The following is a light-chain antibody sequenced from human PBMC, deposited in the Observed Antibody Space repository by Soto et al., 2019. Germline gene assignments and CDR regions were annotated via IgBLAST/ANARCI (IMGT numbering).Light chain of an antibody. Sequence: QSVLTQPPSASGTPGQRVTISCSGSSSNLGTNYVYWYQQLPGTAPKLLIYTNSQRPSGVPERFSGSKSGTSASLAISGLRSEDEADYYCAAWDDSLSGYVFGTGTKLTVL. CDR2: TNS. CDR3: AAWDDSLSGYV. J-gene: IGLJ1*01. V-gene: IGLV1-47*02. CDR1: SSNLGTNY.